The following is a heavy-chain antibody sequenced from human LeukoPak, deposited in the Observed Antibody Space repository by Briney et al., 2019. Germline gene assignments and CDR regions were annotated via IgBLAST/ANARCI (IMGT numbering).Heavy chain of an antibody. CDR3: ASLVGGVFWSGYYTEDY. CDR2: MNPNSGNT. CDR1: GYTFTSCD. V-gene: IGHV1-8*01. J-gene: IGHJ4*02. Sequence: ASVKVSCKASGYTFTSCDINWVRQATGQGLEWMGWMNPNSGNTGYAQKFQGRVTMTRNTSISTAYMELSSLRSEDTAVYYCASLVGGVFWSGYYTEDYWGQGTLVTVSS. D-gene: IGHD3-3*01.